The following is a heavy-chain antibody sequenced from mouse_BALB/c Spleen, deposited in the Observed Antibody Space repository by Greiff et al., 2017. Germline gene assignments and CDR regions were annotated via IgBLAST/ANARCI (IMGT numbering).Heavy chain of an antibody. V-gene: IGHV5-17*02. J-gene: IGHJ3*01. CDR3: AGNRFAY. CDR2: ISSGSSTI. D-gene: IGHD2-1*01. CDR1: GFTFSSFG. Sequence: EVMLAESGGGLVQPGGSRKLSCAASGFTFSSFGMHWVRQAPEKGLEWVAYISSGSSTIYYADTVKGRFTISRDNPKNTLFLQMTSLRSEDTAMYYCAGNRFAYWGQGTLVTVSA.